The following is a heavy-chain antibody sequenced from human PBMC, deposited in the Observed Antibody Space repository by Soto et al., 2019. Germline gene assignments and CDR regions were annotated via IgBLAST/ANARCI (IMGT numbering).Heavy chain of an antibody. CDR1: GFTFSSYA. J-gene: IGHJ6*02. D-gene: IGHD6-13*01. CDR3: ARDRAAAGTDHITEYYYYYYGMDV. CDR2: ISYDGSNK. Sequence: GGSLRLSCAASGFTFSSYAMHWVRQAPGKGLEWVAVISYDGSNKYYADSVKGRFTISRDNSKNTLYLQMNSLRAEDTAVYYCARDRAAAGTDHITEYYYYYYGMDVSGQGTTVTVYS. V-gene: IGHV3-30-3*01.